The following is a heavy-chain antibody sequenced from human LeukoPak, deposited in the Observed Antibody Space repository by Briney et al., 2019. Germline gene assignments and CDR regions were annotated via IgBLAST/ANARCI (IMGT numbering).Heavy chain of an antibody. CDR2: IYHSGST. V-gene: IGHV4-30-2*01. J-gene: IGHJ4*02. CDR3: ARAAGDILTGYYHYFDH. CDR1: GDSISSGGYY. Sequence: SETLSLTCTVSGDSISSGGYYWNWIRQPPGKGLEWIGYIYHSGSTNYNPSLKSRVTISVDKSKNQFSLKLSSVTAADTAVYYCARAAGDILTGYYHYFDHWGQGTLVTVSS. D-gene: IGHD3-9*01.